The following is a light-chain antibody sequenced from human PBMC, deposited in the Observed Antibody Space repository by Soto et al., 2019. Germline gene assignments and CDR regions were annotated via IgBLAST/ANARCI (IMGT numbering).Light chain of an antibody. CDR3: SSYKSSNTGV. CDR2: DVS. Sequence: QSALTQPASVSGSPGQSITISCTGTSGDVGGYNYVSWYQQHPGKAPKLMIFDVSNRPSGVSQRFSGSKSGNTASLTISGLQAEDEADYYCSSYKSSNTGVFGTGTKVTVL. J-gene: IGLJ1*01. CDR1: SGDVGGYNY. V-gene: IGLV2-14*01.